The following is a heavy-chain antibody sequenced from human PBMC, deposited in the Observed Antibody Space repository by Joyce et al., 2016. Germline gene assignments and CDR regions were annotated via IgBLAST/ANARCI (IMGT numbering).Heavy chain of an antibody. CDR3: ARRLQGSGWYLGIYGLDV. J-gene: IGHJ6*02. V-gene: IGHV1-2*02. CDR2: VNPKSGGT. CDR1: GYNFVDHY. Sequence: QVQLVQSGAEVKKPGASVKVSCKSSGYNFVDHYIHWVRQAPGQGLEWMGWVNPKSGGTKYAEKFQGRVTVTTDTSRSTAYLGLSRVGFDDTAVYYCARRLQGSGWYLGIYGLDVWGQGTTVAVSS. D-gene: IGHD6-19*01.